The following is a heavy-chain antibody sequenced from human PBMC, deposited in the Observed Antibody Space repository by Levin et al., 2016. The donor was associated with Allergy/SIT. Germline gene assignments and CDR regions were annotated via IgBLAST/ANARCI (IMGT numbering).Heavy chain of an antibody. V-gene: IGHV3-23*01. CDR1: GFTFSSYA. D-gene: IGHD3-3*01. CDR3: AREGHYSEWLLVSYCDY. Sequence: GGSLRLSCAASGFTFSSYAMSWVRLAPGKGLEWVSSISVNGGSTYYADSVKGRFTISRDNSKNTLYLQMNSLRDEDTAVYYCAREGHYSEWLLVSYCDYWGHGTRVTVSS. J-gene: IGHJ4*01. CDR2: ISVNGGST.